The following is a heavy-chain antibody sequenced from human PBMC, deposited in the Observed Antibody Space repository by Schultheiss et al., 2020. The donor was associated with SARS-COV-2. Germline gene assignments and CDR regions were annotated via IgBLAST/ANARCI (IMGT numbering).Heavy chain of an antibody. CDR1: GGSFSGYY. D-gene: IGHD6-13*01. CDR2: IYYSGST. CDR3: ANKYSSSWSPYYYGMDV. Sequence: SETLSLTCAVYGGSFSGYYWSWIRQHPGKGLEWIGYIYYSGSTYYNPSLKSRVTISVDTSKNQFSLKLSSVTAADTAVYYCANKYSSSWSPYYYGMDVWGQGTTVTVSS. V-gene: IGHV4-34*01. J-gene: IGHJ6*02.